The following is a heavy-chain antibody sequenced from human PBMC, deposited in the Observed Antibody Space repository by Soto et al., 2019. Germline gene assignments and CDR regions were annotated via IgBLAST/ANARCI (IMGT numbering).Heavy chain of an antibody. V-gene: IGHV4-39*02. CDR1: GGSISSSNYY. CDR3: ARDYCRSTTCRFDY. CDR2: IFYTGTT. D-gene: IGHD2-2*01. J-gene: IGHJ4*02. Sequence: SETLSLTCTVSGGSISSSNYYWGWIRQPPGKGLEWIGNIFYTGTTNYNLSLKSRFTISRDNAKNSLYLQMDSLRAEDTAVYYCARDYCRSTTCRFDYWGQGTLVTVSS.